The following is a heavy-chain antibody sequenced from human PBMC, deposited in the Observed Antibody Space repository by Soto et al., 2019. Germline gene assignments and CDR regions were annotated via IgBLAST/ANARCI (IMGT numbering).Heavy chain of an antibody. D-gene: IGHD1-26*01. V-gene: IGHV3-9*01. Sequence: EVQLVESGGGLVQPGRSLRLSCAASGFTFDDYAMHWVRQAPGKGLEWVSGISWNSGSIGYADSVKGRFTISRDNAKNPLYLQMNSLSAEDTALYYCAKDKGVSRGLTSTTHGTTYFDSWGQGTLVTVSS. CDR3: AKDKGVSRGLTSTTHGTTYFDS. CDR1: GFTFDDYA. J-gene: IGHJ4*02. CDR2: ISWNSGSI.